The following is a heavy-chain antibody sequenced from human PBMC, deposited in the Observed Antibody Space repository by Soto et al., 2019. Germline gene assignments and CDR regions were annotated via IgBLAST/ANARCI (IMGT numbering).Heavy chain of an antibody. Sequence: QVQLQESGPGLVKPSETLSLTCTVSGGSIRNYYWSWLRQPPGKGLEWIGFISYNGNTKYNPSLMGRVTISLDTSKNYFSLRLRSLTAADTALYYCARHFDSGTWPLDYWCQGILVTVSS. CDR3: ARHFDSGTWPLDY. J-gene: IGHJ4*02. CDR2: ISYNGNT. V-gene: IGHV4-59*01. D-gene: IGHD3-10*01. CDR1: GGSIRNYY.